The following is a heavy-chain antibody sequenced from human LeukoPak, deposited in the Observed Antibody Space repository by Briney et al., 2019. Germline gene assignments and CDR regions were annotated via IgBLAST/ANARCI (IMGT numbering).Heavy chain of an antibody. D-gene: IGHD3-9*01. J-gene: IGHJ3*02. CDR2: IYQSGTT. CDR3: ARQDDITDAFDI. CDR1: GYSISSGYY. Sequence: PSETLSLTCSVSGYSISSGYYWGWIRQPPGKGLEWIGSIYQSGTTSYNPSLKSRVTISVDTSKNQFSLKLSSVTAADTAVYYCARQDDITDAFDIWGQGTMVTVSS. V-gene: IGHV4-38-2*02.